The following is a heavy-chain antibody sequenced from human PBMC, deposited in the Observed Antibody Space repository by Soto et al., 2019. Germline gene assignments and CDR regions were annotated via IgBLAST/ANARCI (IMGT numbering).Heavy chain of an antibody. Sequence: QVQLVQSGAEVKKPGASVKVSCKASGYTFTSYYMHWVRLAPGQGLEWMGIINPSGGSTSYAQQFQGRVTMTRDTSRTTVYMELSSLRSEDTAVYYCARDHRRGGFDLWGRGTLVTVSS. CDR2: INPSGGST. CDR1: GYTFTSYY. CDR3: ARDHRRGGFDL. V-gene: IGHV1-46*01. J-gene: IGHJ2*01. D-gene: IGHD3-16*01.